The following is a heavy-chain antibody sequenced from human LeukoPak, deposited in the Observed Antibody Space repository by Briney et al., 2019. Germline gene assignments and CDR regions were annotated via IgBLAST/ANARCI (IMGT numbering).Heavy chain of an antibody. D-gene: IGHD6-6*01. CDR2: IIPIFGTA. CDR1: GGTFSSHA. V-gene: IGHV1-69*13. J-gene: IGHJ6*02. Sequence: SVKVPCKASGGTFSSHAISWVRQAPGQGLEWMGGIIPIFGTANYAQKFQGRVTITADESTSTAYMELSSLRSEDTAVYYCARGARYYYYYYGMDVWGQGTTVTVSS. CDR3: ARGARYYYYYYGMDV.